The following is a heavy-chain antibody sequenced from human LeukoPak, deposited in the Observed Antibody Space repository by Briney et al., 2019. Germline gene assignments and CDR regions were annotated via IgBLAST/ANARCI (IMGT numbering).Heavy chain of an antibody. CDR1: GGSISSYY. D-gene: IGHD1-26*01. J-gene: IGHJ4*02. CDR3: ARTLYSGSYYEPPYYFDY. Sequence: NPSETLSLTCTVSGGSISSYYWSWIRQPPGKGLEWIGYIYYSGSTNYNPSLKSRVTISVDTSKNQFSLKLSSVTAADTAVYYCARTLYSGSYYEPPYYFDYWGQGTLVTVSS. CDR2: IYYSGST. V-gene: IGHV4-59*01.